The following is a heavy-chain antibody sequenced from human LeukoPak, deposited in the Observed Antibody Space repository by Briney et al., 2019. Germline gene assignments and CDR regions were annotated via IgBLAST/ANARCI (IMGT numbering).Heavy chain of an antibody. CDR3: ARWEDYGGNSVFGFDI. D-gene: IGHD4-23*01. J-gene: IGHJ4*02. CDR2: INPSGGST. Sequence: ASVKVSCKASGYTFTGYYMHWVRQAPGQGLEWMGIINPSGGSTSYAQKFQGRVTMTRDMSTGTVYMELSSLRSEDTAVYYCARWEDYGGNSVFGFDIWGQGTLVTVSS. V-gene: IGHV1-46*01. CDR1: GYTFTGYY.